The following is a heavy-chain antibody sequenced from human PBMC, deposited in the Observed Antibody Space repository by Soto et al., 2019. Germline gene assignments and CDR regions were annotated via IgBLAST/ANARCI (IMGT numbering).Heavy chain of an antibody. CDR3: ARQKVRGDLYCYYGMDV. V-gene: IGHV5-51*01. CDR2: IYPGDSDT. D-gene: IGHD3-10*01. J-gene: IGHJ6*02. CDR1: GGSFTSYW. Sequence: PGESLKISCQGSGGSFTSYWIGWVRQMPGKGLEWMGIIYPGDSDTRYSPSFQGQVTISADKSISTAYLQWSSLKASDTAMYYCARQKVRGDLYCYYGMDVWGQGTTVTVSS.